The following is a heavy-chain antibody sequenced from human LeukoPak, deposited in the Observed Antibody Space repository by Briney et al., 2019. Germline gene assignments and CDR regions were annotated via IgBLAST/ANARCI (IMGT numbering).Heavy chain of an antibody. CDR2: ISYNGGNT. Sequence: QAGGSLRLSCSASGFTFSSYAMHWVRQAPGKGLEYVSGISYNGGNTYYADSVKGRFTISRDTSKNTLFLQMSSLRAEDTTVYYCVKGGCYDSSGLGYFDYWGQGTLVTVSS. CDR1: GFTFSSYA. D-gene: IGHD3-22*01. J-gene: IGHJ4*02. V-gene: IGHV3-64D*09. CDR3: VKGGCYDSSGLGYFDY.